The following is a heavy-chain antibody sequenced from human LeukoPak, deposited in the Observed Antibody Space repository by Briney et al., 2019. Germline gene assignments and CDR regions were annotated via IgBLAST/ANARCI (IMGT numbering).Heavy chain of an antibody. CDR1: GGSFSGYY. CDR2: INHSGST. V-gene: IGHV4-34*01. J-gene: IGHJ4*02. CDR3: ARGGARTTMLINY. Sequence: SETLSLTCAVYGGSFSGYYWSWIRQPPGKGLEWIGEINHSGSTNYNPSLKSRVTISVDTSKNQFSLKLSSVTAADTAVYYRARGGARTTMLINYWGQGTLVTVSS. D-gene: IGHD3-16*01.